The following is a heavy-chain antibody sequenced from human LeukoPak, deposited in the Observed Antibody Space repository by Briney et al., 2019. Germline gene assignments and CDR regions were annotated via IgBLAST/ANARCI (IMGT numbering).Heavy chain of an antibody. Sequence: PKASVKVSCKASGGTFSSYAISWVRQAPGQGLEWMGGIIPIFGTANYAQKIQGRVTITADESTSTAYMELSSLRSEDTAVYYCARAVIAAAGYDAFDIWGQGTMVTVSS. V-gene: IGHV1-69*13. CDR1: GGTFSSYA. D-gene: IGHD6-13*01. CDR2: IIPIFGTA. CDR3: ARAVIAAAGYDAFDI. J-gene: IGHJ3*02.